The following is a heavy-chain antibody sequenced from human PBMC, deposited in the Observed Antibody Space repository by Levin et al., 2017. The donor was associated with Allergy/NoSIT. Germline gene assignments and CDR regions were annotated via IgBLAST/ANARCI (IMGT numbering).Heavy chain of an antibody. J-gene: IGHJ6*02. D-gene: IGHD3-9*01. CDR1: GFTFSSYS. V-gene: IGHV3-21*01. CDR2: ISSSSSYI. CDR3: AREIREVLRYFDWSSYYYYGMDV. Sequence: GASVKVSCAASGFTFSSYSMNWVRQAPGKGLEWVSSISSSSSYIYYADSVKGRFTISRDNAKNSLYLQMNSLRAEDTAVYYCAREIREVLRYFDWSSYYYYGMDVWGQGTTVTVSS.